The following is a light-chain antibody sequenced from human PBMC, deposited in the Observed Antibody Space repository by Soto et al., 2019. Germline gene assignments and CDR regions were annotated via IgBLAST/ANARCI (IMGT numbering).Light chain of an antibody. CDR3: GTWDSLLSAVV. V-gene: IGLV1-51*01. J-gene: IGLJ2*01. Sequence: QSVLTQPPSVSAAPGQKVTISCSGSSSNIGNNYVSWYQHFPGTAPKLLIYDNNKRPSGIPDRFSGSKSGTSATLGITGLQTGDEADYYCGTWDSLLSAVVFGGATKLTVL. CDR1: SSNIGNNY. CDR2: DNN.